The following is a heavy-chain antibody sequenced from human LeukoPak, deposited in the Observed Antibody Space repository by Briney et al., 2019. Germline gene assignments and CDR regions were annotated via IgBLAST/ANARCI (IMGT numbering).Heavy chain of an antibody. CDR2: INTKNGDT. CDR1: GYTLTYNN. J-gene: IGHJ2*01. V-gene: IGHV1-18*01. CDR3: ARGPTGTPWYFDL. Sequence: PTASVKVSCKASGYTLTYNNISWVRQAPGQGLEWMGWINTKNGDTNYAQKLQGRVTMTTDTSTNTAYMELRSLRSDDTAVYYCARGPTGTPWYFDLWGRGTLVTVSS. D-gene: IGHD1-1*01.